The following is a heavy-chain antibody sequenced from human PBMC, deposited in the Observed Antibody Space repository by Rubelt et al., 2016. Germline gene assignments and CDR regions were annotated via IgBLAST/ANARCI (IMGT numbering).Heavy chain of an antibody. CDR3: AKDSSISTTVTTYTDY. J-gene: IGHJ4*02. CDR1: GFTFSSYW. Sequence: LVQPGGSLRLSCVASGFTFSSYWMNWVRQAPGKGLVWVSRINSDGSSTSYADSVKGRFTISRDNAKNTLYLQMNSLRAEDTAVYYCAKDSSISTTVTTYTDYWGQGTLVTVSS. V-gene: IGHV3-74*01. CDR2: INSDGSST. D-gene: IGHD4-11*01.